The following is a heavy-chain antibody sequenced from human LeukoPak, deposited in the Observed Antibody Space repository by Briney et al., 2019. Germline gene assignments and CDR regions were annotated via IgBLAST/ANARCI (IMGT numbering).Heavy chain of an antibody. CDR3: ARDFRGMA. D-gene: IGHD6-13*01. Sequence: ASVKVSCKASGYTFTSYGISWVRQAPGQGLEWMGWISAYSGGTNYAQKFQGRVTMTRDTSISTAYMELSRLRSDDTAVYYCARDFRGMAWGQGTLVTVSS. CDR2: ISAYSGGT. J-gene: IGHJ5*02. CDR1: GYTFTSYG. V-gene: IGHV1-2*02.